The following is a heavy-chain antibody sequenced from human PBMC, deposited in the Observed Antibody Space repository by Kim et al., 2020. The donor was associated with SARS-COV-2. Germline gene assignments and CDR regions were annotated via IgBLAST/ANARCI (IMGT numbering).Heavy chain of an antibody. CDR2: IYYSGST. CDR3: ARDHLRSGWYSTQAFDI. D-gene: IGHD6-19*01. V-gene: IGHV4-31*03. J-gene: IGHJ3*02. CDR1: GGSISSGGYY. Sequence: SETLSPTCTVSGGSISSGGYYWSWIRQHPGKGLEWIGYIYYSGSTYYNPSLKSRVTISVDTSKNQFSLKLSSVTAADTAVYYCARDHLRSGWYSTQAFDIWGQGTMVTVSS.